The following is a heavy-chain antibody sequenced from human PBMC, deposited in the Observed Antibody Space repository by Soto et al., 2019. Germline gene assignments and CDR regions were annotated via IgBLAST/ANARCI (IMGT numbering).Heavy chain of an antibody. CDR2: INPSGGST. Sequence: ASVKVSCKASGYTFTSYYMHWVRQAPGQGLEWMGIINPSGGSTSYAQKFQGRVTMTRDTSTSTVYMELSSLRSEDTAVYYCASPLGYSSSWYDAFDIWGQGTMVTVSS. CDR1: GYTFTSYY. J-gene: IGHJ3*02. CDR3: ASPLGYSSSWYDAFDI. V-gene: IGHV1-46*01. D-gene: IGHD6-13*01.